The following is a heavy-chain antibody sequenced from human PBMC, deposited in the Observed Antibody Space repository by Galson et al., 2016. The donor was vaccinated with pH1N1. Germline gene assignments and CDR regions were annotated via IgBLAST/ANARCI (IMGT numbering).Heavy chain of an antibody. CDR1: GGTISEYA. CDR3: ARGRVPIFGVIKYYGMDV. V-gene: IGHV1-69*06. Sequence: SVKVSCKASGGTISEYAISWVRQAPGQGLEWMGGIIPIFGTPNYAQNFRGRLKITADKSTSTVYLEKKSLTPDDTAVYYCARGRVPIFGVIKYYGMDVWGPETRVTDS. D-gene: IGHD3-3*01. CDR2: IIPIFGTP. J-gene: IGHJ6*02.